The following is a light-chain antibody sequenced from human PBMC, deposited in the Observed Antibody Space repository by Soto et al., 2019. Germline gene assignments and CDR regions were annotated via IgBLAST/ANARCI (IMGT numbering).Light chain of an antibody. CDR1: QGLNSY. J-gene: IGKJ4*01. V-gene: IGKV1-9*01. CDR2: ATS. CDR3: QQLNSYPVT. Sequence: DIPLTHSPSFLSASVGDRVTITCRASQGLNSYFAWYQQKPGKAPKLLLYATSTFKSVFPSRFSGSGSGAEFTLTITSLQPEDIETYYCQQLNSYPVTFGGGTKVEIK.